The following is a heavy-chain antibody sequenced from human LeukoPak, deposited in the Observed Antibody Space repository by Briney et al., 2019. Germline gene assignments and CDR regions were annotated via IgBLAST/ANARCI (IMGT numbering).Heavy chain of an antibody. CDR3: ARSEYYSNHGWFDP. J-gene: IGHJ5*02. CDR2: IYSGGNT. V-gene: IGHV3-53*01. D-gene: IGHD4-11*01. Sequence: GGSLRLSCAASGFSVSNNYMSWVRQAPGRGLEWVSAIYSGGNTHYADSVKGRSTISRDNAKNSLYLQMNSLRAEDTAVYYCARSEYYSNHGWFDPWGQGTLVTVSS. CDR1: GFSVSNNY.